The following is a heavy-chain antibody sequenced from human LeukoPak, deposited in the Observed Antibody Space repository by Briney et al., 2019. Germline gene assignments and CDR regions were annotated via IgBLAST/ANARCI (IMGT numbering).Heavy chain of an antibody. CDR2: IWYDGSNK. Sequence: PGGSLRLSCAASGFTFSSYGMHWVRQAPGKGLEWVAVIWYDGSNKYYADSVKGRFTISRDNSKNTLYLQMNSLRAEDTAVYYCAKSGAFGGVIDSHWGQGTLVTVSS. J-gene: IGHJ4*02. D-gene: IGHD3-16*02. CDR3: AKSGAFGGVIDSH. CDR1: GFTFSSYG. V-gene: IGHV3-30*02.